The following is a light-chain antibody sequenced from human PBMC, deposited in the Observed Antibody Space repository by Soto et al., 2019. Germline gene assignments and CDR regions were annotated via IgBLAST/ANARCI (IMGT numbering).Light chain of an antibody. CDR1: QSGSDSY. CDR2: GAS. CDR3: QQRSNWPPFT. J-gene: IGKJ5*01. Sequence: EIVLTQSPGTLSLSPGERATLSCRAIQSGSDSYLAWYQQKPGQAPRFLIYGASTRAAGIPDRFSGSGSGTDFTLTISSLEPEDFAVYYCQQRSNWPPFTFGQGTRLETK. V-gene: IGKV3D-20*02.